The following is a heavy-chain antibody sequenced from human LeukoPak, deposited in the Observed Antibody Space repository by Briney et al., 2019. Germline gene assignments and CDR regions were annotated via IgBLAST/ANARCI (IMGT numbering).Heavy chain of an antibody. D-gene: IGHD3-16*01. CDR2: HNGDP. CDR1: GASVSSGDYH. J-gene: IGHJ4*02. V-gene: IGHV4-61*08. Sequence: PSGTLSLTCTVSGASVSSGDYHWSWVRQAPGKGLEWIGHNGDPSYNPSLKSRVVISIDTSRNQFSLRLNSVTAADTATYFCVTYYVNGGGRGHRGPGALVTVSS. CDR3: VTYYVNGGGRGH.